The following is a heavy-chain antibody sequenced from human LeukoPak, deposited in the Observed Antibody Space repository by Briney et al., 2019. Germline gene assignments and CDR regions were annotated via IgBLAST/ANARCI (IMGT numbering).Heavy chain of an antibody. J-gene: IGHJ6*02. D-gene: IGHD3-9*01. CDR1: GFTFSSYG. Sequence: AGRSLRLSCAASGFTFSSYGMHWVRQAPGKGLEWVAVIWYDGSNKYYADSVRGRFTISRDNSKNTPYLQMNSLRAEDTAVYYCARESQYYDILTGYRYYGMDVWGQGTTVTVSS. V-gene: IGHV3-33*01. CDR3: ARESQYYDILTGYRYYGMDV. CDR2: IWYDGSNK.